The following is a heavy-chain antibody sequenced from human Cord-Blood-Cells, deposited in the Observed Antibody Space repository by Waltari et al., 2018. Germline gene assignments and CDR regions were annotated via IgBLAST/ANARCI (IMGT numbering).Heavy chain of an antibody. D-gene: IGHD3-3*01. V-gene: IGHV1-24*01. CDR3: ATDRSTIFGVDPYYFDY. CDR1: GYTLTDLS. CDR2: FDPEDGET. Sequence: QVQLVQSGAEVKKPGASVKVSCKVSGYTLTDLSMHLVRQAPGKGLEWMGGFDPEDGETIYAQKFQGRVTMTEDTTTDTAYMELSSLRSEDTAVYYCATDRSTIFGVDPYYFDYWGQGTLVTVSS. J-gene: IGHJ4*02.